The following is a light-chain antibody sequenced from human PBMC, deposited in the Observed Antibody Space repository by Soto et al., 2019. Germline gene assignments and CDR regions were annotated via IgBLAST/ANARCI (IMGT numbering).Light chain of an antibody. CDR1: QSVSSSY. V-gene: IGKV3-20*01. CDR2: DAS. Sequence: EILMTQSPATLSVSPGERATLSCRASQSVSSSYLAWYQQKPGKAPRLLIYDASSRATGIPDRLSASGSGTDFTLPIRRLEPEDYAVYYCQQYGSSSTFGQGTKVDIK. J-gene: IGKJ1*01. CDR3: QQYGSSST.